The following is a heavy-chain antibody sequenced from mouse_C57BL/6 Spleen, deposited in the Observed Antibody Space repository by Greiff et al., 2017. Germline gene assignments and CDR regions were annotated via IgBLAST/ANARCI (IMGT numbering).Heavy chain of an antibody. V-gene: IGHV2-2*01. CDR3: ARKGITTVGGAMDY. CDR1: GFSLTSYG. J-gene: IGHJ4*01. CDR2: IWSGGST. D-gene: IGHD1-1*01. Sequence: QVQLKESGPGLVQPSQSLSITCTVSGFSLTSYGVHWVRQSPGKGLEWLGVIWSGGSTDYNAAFISRLSISKDNSKSQVFFKMNSLQADDTAIYYCARKGITTVGGAMDYWGQGTSVTVSS.